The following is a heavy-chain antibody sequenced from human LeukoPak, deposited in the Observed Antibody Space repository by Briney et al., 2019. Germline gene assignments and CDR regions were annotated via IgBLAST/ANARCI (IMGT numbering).Heavy chain of an antibody. J-gene: IGHJ4*02. V-gene: IGHV3-30-3*01. CDR2: ISYDGSNK. D-gene: IGHD3-22*01. Sequence: QPGRSLRLSCAASGFTFSSCAMHWVRQAPGKGLEWVAVISYDGSNKYYADSVKGRFTISRDNPKTTLYLQMNGLRAEDTAVYYCARATYDSSGYYSVIDYWGQGTLVTVSS. CDR3: ARATYDSSGYYSVIDY. CDR1: GFTFSSCA.